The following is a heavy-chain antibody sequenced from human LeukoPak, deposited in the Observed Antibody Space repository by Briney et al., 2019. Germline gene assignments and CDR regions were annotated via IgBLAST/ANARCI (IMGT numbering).Heavy chain of an antibody. V-gene: IGHV3-74*01. Sequence: PGGSLRLSCAASGFTFSNHWMHWVRQAPGKGLVWVSRINSDGSGTVYADSVKGRFTISRDNAKNTLYLQMSSLRAEDTAVYYCTRAHTANWFDPWGQGTLVTVSS. J-gene: IGHJ5*02. D-gene: IGHD5-18*01. CDR2: INSDGSGT. CDR3: TRAHTANWFDP. CDR1: GFTFSNHW.